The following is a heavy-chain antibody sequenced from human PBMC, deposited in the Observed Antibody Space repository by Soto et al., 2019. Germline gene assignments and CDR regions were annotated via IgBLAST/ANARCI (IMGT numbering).Heavy chain of an antibody. Sequence: QVQLQQWGAGLLKPSETLSLTCAVYGGSFSGYYWSWIRQPPGKGLEWIGEINHSGSTNYNPSLKSRVTISADTSKNQFSLKLSSVTAADTAVYYCARHRGYSYGPRPNYFDYWGQGTLVTVSS. J-gene: IGHJ4*02. CDR1: GGSFSGYY. V-gene: IGHV4-34*01. CDR3: ARHRGYSYGPRPNYFDY. CDR2: INHSGST. D-gene: IGHD5-18*01.